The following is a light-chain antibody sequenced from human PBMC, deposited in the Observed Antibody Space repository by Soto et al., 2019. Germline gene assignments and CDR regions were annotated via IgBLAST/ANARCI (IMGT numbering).Light chain of an antibody. J-gene: IGLJ1*01. CDR2: GNN. V-gene: IGLV1-40*01. Sequence: QSVLTQPPSVSGAPGQRVTISCTGSSSNIGAGYDVHWYQQLPGTAPRLLIYGNNNRPSRVPDRFSGSKSGPSASLAISGLQAEDEADYYCQSYDSSLSGAYVFGTGTKVTVL. CDR1: SSNIGAGYD. CDR3: QSYDSSLSGAYV.